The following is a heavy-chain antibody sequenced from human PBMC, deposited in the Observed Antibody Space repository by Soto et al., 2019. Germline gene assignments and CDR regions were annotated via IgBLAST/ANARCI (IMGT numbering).Heavy chain of an antibody. D-gene: IGHD3-10*01. Sequence: QPGGSLRLSCLASGFTFSDFAMTWVRHVPGRGLEWVASLDGAGGSTYYAESVRGRFSISRENSQNTLLLQMKRLTVDDTAIYYCAAPRDEYGSGVSWFDYGMDIWGQGTKVTVSS. CDR3: AAPRDEYGSGVSWFDYGMDI. V-gene: IGHV3-23*01. J-gene: IGHJ6*02. CDR2: LDGAGGST. CDR1: GFTFSDFA.